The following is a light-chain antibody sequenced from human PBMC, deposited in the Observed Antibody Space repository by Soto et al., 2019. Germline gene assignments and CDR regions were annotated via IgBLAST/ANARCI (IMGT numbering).Light chain of an antibody. CDR1: QAVPNN. CDR2: EES. J-gene: IGKJ4*02. Sequence: DIHLTQSPSFLSASVGDRVTITCRPSQAVPNNMAWYQQKPGKPPKLLIYEESTLHSGVPSRFSGRKSGTQFTLTIDSLQPEDFATYYCQQVKTYPRTCGGGTKVEIK. V-gene: IGKV1-9*01. CDR3: QQVKTYPRT.